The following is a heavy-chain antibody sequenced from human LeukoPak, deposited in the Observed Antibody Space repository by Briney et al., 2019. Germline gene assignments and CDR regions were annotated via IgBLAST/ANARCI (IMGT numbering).Heavy chain of an antibody. Sequence: SETLSLTCAVYGGSFSGYYWSWIRQPPGKGLEWIGSIYHSGSTYYNPSLKSRVTLSVDTSKNHFSLKLSSVTAADTAVYYCARVIYCSGGSCYDGAWFDPWGQGTLVTVSS. CDR1: GGSFSGYY. J-gene: IGHJ5*02. CDR2: IYHSGST. D-gene: IGHD2-15*01. V-gene: IGHV4-34*01. CDR3: ARVIYCSGGSCYDGAWFDP.